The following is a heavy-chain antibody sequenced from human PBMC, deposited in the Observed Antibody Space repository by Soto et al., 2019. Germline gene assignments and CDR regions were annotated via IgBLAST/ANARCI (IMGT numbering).Heavy chain of an antibody. CDR3: ARDDGSYGAEYLQH. CDR2: IWYDGSNK. V-gene: IGHV3-33*01. CDR1: GFTFSSFG. D-gene: IGHD1-26*01. Sequence: GGSLRLSCAASGFTFSSFGMHWVRQTPGKGLEWVAVIWYDGSNKYYVDSVKGRFTISRDNSKNMLYLQMNSLRAEDTAVYYCARDDGSYGAEYLQHWGQGTLVTVSS. J-gene: IGHJ1*01.